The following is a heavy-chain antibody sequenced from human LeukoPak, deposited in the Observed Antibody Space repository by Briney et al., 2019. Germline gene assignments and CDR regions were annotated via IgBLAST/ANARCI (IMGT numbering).Heavy chain of an antibody. CDR3: AKDYYYGGNWGAFDI. D-gene: IGHD4-23*01. Sequence: GGSLRLSCAASGFTFSSYGMHWFRQAPGKGLEWVAVIWYDGSNKYYADSVKGRFTISRDNSKNTLYLQMNSLRAEDTAVYYCAKDYYYGGNWGAFDIWGQGTMVTVSS. J-gene: IGHJ3*02. CDR1: GFTFSSYG. CDR2: IWYDGSNK. V-gene: IGHV3-33*06.